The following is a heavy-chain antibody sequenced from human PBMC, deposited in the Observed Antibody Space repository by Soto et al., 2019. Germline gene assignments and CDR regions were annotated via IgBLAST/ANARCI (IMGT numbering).Heavy chain of an antibody. CDR3: ASGRWLQLPGY. CDR2: SHYSGNT. Sequence: QVQLQESGPGLVKPSETLSLTCTVSGDSISNYYWNWIRQPPGKGLEWIGYSHYSGNTNYNPALKSXXTXSEXTSKPQFTLKLISVTAADTAVYYCASGRWLQLPGYWGQGTLVTVSS. V-gene: IGHV4-59*01. CDR1: GDSISNYY. D-gene: IGHD5-12*01. J-gene: IGHJ4*02.